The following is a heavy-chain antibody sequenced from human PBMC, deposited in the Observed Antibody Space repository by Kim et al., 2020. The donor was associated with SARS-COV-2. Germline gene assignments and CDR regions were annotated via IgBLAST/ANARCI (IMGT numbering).Heavy chain of an antibody. CDR3: ARHTAYGGPDY. J-gene: IGHJ4*02. V-gene: IGHV5-10-1*01. CDR2: LDPSDSYT. CDR1: GYTFTSYW. D-gene: IGHD4-17*01. Sequence: GESLKISCQGSGYTFTSYWISWVRQMPGKGLEWMGRLDPSDSYTSYSPSFQGHVTSSVDRSIATAFLQWSSLKASDTAMYYCARHTAYGGPDYWGQGTLVTVSS.